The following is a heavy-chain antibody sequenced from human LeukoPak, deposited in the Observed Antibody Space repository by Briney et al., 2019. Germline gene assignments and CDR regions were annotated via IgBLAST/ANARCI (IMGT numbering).Heavy chain of an antibody. D-gene: IGHD6-25*01. V-gene: IGHV3-23*01. CDR2: ISGSGTTT. CDR3: AKFFAPSGGASGWPWTMDY. J-gene: IGHJ4*02. Sequence: TGGSLRLSCAASGFSFSSHAMTWVHQSPGQGLEWVAAISGSGTTTYYAGSAKGRFTISRDNSKNTLYLQMNSLRADDTAVFYCAKFFAPSGGASGWPWTMDYWGQGALVTVSS. CDR1: GFSFSSHA.